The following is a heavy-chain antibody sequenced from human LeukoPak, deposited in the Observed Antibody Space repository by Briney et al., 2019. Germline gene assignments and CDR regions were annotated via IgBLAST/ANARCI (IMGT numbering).Heavy chain of an antibody. Sequence: PSETLSLTCTVSGGSIRSDYWNWIRQPPGKGLEWIGFISDSGRTDSNPSLKSRLTMSLETSTNQFSLKLRSVTAADTAVYYCAREVSRGGGGFQIDYWGQGVLVTVSS. CDR1: GGSIRSDY. V-gene: IGHV4-59*01. CDR3: AREVSRGGGGFQIDY. D-gene: IGHD2-15*01. J-gene: IGHJ4*02. CDR2: ISDSGRT.